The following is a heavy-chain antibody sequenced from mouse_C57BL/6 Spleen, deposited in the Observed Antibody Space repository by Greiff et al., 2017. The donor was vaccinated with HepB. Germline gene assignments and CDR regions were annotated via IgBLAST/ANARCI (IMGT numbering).Heavy chain of an antibody. CDR3: ARSLPDY. V-gene: IGHV1-50*01. Sequence: QVQLQQPGAELVKPGASVKLSCKASGYTFTSYWMQWVKQRPGQGLEWIGEIDPSDSYTNYNQKFKGKATLTVDTSSSTAYMQLSSLTSEDSAVYYCARSLPDYWGQGTTLTVSS. CDR2: IDPSDSYT. J-gene: IGHJ2*01. CDR1: GYTFTSYW.